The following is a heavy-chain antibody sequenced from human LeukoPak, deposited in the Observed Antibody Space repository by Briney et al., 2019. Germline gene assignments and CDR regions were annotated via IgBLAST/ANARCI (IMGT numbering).Heavy chain of an antibody. CDR1: GGSISRYY. CDR3: ATAAYYYMAV. CDR2: IYASGNT. Sequence: PSETLSLICTVSGGSISRYYCSWIRQSAGKRLEWIGRIYASGNTNYNPSLKRRVTMSGDTSKNQFSLRLSSVTAADTAVYYCATAAYYYMAVWGKGTTVTVSS. V-gene: IGHV4-4*07. J-gene: IGHJ6*03.